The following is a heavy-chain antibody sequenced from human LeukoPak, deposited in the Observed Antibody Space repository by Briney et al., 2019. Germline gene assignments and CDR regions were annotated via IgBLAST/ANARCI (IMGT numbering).Heavy chain of an antibody. D-gene: IGHD6-19*01. CDR3: ARDLGTSGWYTFDY. CDR2: TYYRSKWYN. V-gene: IGHV6-1*01. J-gene: IGHJ4*02. CDR1: GDSDSSNNGA. Sequence: SQTLSLTCAISGDSDSSNNGAWNWIRQSPSRGLEWLGRTYYRSKWYNDYAVPMKGRISINPDTSKNQFSLQVNSVTPEDTAIYYCARDLGTSGWYTFDYWGQGTLVTVSS.